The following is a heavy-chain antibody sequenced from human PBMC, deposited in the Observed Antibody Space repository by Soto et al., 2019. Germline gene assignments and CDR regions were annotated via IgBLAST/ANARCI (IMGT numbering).Heavy chain of an antibody. D-gene: IGHD5-18*01. V-gene: IGHV3-23*01. CDR3: AKDERAVDTMMSFDY. Sequence: EVQVMESGGGLVQPGGSLRLSCAASGFTFSNDGMNWVRQAAGRGLEWVSGITNSGANTYYADSVKGRFTISRDNPKSTLYLQMNSLSAEDTALYYCAKDERAVDTMMSFDYWGQGILVTVSS. CDR2: ITNSGANT. CDR1: GFTFSNDG. J-gene: IGHJ4*02.